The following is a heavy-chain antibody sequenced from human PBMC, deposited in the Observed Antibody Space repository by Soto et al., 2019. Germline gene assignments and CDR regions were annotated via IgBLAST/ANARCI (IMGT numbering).Heavy chain of an antibody. V-gene: IGHV5-51*01. CDR3: ARGYDYVWGTYRPPPPSFFDY. J-gene: IGHJ4*02. D-gene: IGHD3-16*02. CDR2: IYPSDSDT. CDR1: GYSFTNYL. Sequence: GESLKISCKASGYSFTNYLIGWVRQMPGKGLEWMGIIYPSDSDTRYSPSFEGQVTISADKSISTAYLQWSSLKASDTAMYYCARGYDYVWGTYRPPPPSFFDYWGQGSLVTVSS.